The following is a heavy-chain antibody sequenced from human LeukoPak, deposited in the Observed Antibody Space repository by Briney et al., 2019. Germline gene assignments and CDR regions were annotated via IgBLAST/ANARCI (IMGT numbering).Heavy chain of an antibody. CDR1: GYTFTGYY. Sequence: ASVTVSCKASGYTFTGYYIHWVRQAPGQGLEWMGRINHNSGGTNYAQKFRGRVTVTRDTSISTAYIELSRLRSDDTAVYCCARDDCTNGVCYNVVDYWGQGTLVTVSS. J-gene: IGHJ4*02. CDR3: ARDDCTNGVCYNVVDY. CDR2: INHNSGGT. V-gene: IGHV1-2*02. D-gene: IGHD2-8*01.